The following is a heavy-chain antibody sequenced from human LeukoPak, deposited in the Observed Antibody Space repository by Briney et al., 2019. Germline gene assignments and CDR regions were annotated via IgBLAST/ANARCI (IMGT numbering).Heavy chain of an antibody. Sequence: ASVKVSCKASGGTFSSYAISWVRQAPGQGLEWMGRIIPILGIANYAQKFQGSVTITADKSTSTAYMELSSLRSDDTAVYYCARVGDYYDSSGYHDYWGQGTLVTVSS. V-gene: IGHV1-69*04. CDR3: ARVGDYYDSSGYHDY. D-gene: IGHD3-22*01. CDR2: IIPILGIA. CDR1: GGTFSSYA. J-gene: IGHJ4*02.